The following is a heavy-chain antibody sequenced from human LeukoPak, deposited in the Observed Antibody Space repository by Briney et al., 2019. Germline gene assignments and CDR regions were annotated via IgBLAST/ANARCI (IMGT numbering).Heavy chain of an antibody. V-gene: IGHV1-46*01. Sequence: ASVKVSCKASGYTFTNNYLHWVRQAPGQGLEWMGIINPSGGSTSYAQKFQGRVTMTRDTSTSTVYMELSSLRSEDTAVYYCARGEGATLRTFDYWGQGTLVTVSS. D-gene: IGHD1-26*01. CDR3: ARGEGATLRTFDY. J-gene: IGHJ4*02. CDR1: GYTFTNNY. CDR2: INPSGGST.